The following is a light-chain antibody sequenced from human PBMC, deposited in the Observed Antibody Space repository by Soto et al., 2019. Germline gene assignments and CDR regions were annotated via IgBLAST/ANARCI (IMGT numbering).Light chain of an antibody. J-gene: IGKJ1*01. CDR2: RAS. V-gene: IGKV1-5*03. Sequence: DIQMTQSPPTLSASVGDRVTITCRASQGISTSFAWYQQKPDKAPKLLIYRASSLESGVPSRFSGSVSGTEFTLHINSLRTDDFATYYCQQYTENWTFGQGTKVEIK. CDR1: QGISTS. CDR3: QQYTENWT.